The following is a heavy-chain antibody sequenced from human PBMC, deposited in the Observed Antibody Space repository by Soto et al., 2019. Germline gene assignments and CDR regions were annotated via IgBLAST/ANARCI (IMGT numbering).Heavy chain of an antibody. D-gene: IGHD4-4*01. Sequence: EVLLVESGGGLVQPGGSLRLSCAASGFTVSSNYMSWVRQAPGKGLEWVSVIYSGGSTYYADSVKGRFTISRDNSKYTVYLQMNSLRDEDTATDYCARARDYIHFDCWVQVTMVTVSS. V-gene: IGHV3-66*01. CDR3: ARARDYIHFDC. J-gene: IGHJ4*02. CDR1: GFTVSSNY. CDR2: IYSGGST.